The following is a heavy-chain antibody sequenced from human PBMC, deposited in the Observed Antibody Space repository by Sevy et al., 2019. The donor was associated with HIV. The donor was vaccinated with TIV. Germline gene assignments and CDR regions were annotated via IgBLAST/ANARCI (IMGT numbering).Heavy chain of an antibody. V-gene: IGHV1-8*01. CDR3: VRGARYYDSVTGYYHDAFDI. J-gene: IGHJ3*02. CDR1: GYSFTSHD. D-gene: IGHD3-9*01. CDR2: MNPNTGNS. Sequence: ASVKVSCKASGYSFTSHDVNWVRQATGQGLEWMGWMNPNTGNSGFAQTFQGRVTLTRDTSTSTAYMELNSLTSEDTAIYYCVRGARYYDSVTGYYHDAFDIWGQGTRVTVSS.